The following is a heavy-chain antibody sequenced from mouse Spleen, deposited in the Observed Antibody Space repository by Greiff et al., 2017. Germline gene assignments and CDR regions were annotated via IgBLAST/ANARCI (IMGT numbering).Heavy chain of an antibody. CDR2: ISSGGSYT. D-gene: IGHD1-1*02. CDR3: ARGRGYYLDY. CDR1: GFTFSSYA. Sequence: EVQVVESGGGLVKPGGSLKLSCAASGFTFSSYAMSWVRQTPEKRLEWVATISSGGSYTYYPDSVKGRFTISRDNAKNTLYLQMSSLRSEDTAMYYCARGRGYYLDYWGQGTTLTVSS. J-gene: IGHJ2*01. V-gene: IGHV5-9-3*01.